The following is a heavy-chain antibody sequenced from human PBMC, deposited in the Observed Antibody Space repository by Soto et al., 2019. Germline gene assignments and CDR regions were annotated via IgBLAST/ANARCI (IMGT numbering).Heavy chain of an antibody. CDR2: IVPIFGTK. Sequence: QVKLVQSGAEVKKPGSSVKVSCKPSGGSFSSHAVSWVRQAPGQGLEWVGGIVPIFGTKNYAEKFQGRVTITADKSTSTVYMDLSSLKSEDTAVYFCARDRRDQTIFGMVGYFDLWGRGTLVSVSS. J-gene: IGHJ2*01. D-gene: IGHD3-3*01. CDR1: GGSFSSHA. CDR3: ARDRRDQTIFGMVGYFDL. V-gene: IGHV1-69*06.